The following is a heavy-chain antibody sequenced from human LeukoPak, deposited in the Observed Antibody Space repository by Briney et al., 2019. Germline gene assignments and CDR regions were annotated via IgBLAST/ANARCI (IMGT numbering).Heavy chain of an antibody. D-gene: IGHD3-10*01. Sequence: GGSLRLSCAASGFTFSSYSMNWVRQAPGKGLAWVSHINSDGRTTDYADSVRGRFTISRDNAKNTLYLQMNRLTVEDTAVYYCGRGMRDYYGLDYWGQGSLVTVSS. J-gene: IGHJ4*02. V-gene: IGHV3-74*01. CDR3: GRGMRDYYGLDY. CDR1: GFTFSSYS. CDR2: INSDGRTT.